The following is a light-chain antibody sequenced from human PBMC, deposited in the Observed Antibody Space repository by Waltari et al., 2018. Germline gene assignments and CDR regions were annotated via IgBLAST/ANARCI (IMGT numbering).Light chain of an antibody. J-gene: IGLJ6*01. CDR3: SSYAGTNTFV. CDR2: DVT. CDR1: SSDIGGYNY. V-gene: IGLV2-11*01. Sequence: QAALTQPPSVSGSPGQSVTISCTGTSSDIGGYNYVSWYQQHPGKAPKLMIYDVTKWPSGVSDRFSVSKSGNTASLTISGLQAEDEADYYCSSYAGTNTFVFGSGTKLTVL.